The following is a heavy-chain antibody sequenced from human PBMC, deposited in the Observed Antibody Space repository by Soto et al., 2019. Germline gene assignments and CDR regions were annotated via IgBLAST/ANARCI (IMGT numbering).Heavy chain of an antibody. J-gene: IGHJ5*02. Sequence: GGSLRLSCAASAFTFSSYSMNWVRQAPGKGLEWVSSISSSSSYIYYADSVKGRFTIPRDNAKNSLYLQMNSLRAEDTAVYYCAREVGAPGDNWFDPWGQGTLVTVSS. CDR1: AFTFSSYS. V-gene: IGHV3-21*01. CDR2: ISSSSSYI. CDR3: AREVGAPGDNWFDP. D-gene: IGHD1-26*01.